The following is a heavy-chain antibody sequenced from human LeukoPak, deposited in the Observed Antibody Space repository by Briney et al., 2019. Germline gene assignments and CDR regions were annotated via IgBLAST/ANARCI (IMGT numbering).Heavy chain of an antibody. CDR1: GGSISSGSYY. J-gene: IGHJ5*02. V-gene: IGHV4-61*02. Sequence: SETLSLTCTVSGGSISSGSYYWNWIRQPAGKRLEWIGRIYRGGSTDYNPSLKSRVTISVDTSKNQFSLKLSSVTAADTAVYYCAREGLNMVRGVIPKEAWGWFDPWGQGTLVTVSS. CDR2: IYRGGST. D-gene: IGHD3-10*01. CDR3: AREGLNMVRGVIPKEAWGWFDP.